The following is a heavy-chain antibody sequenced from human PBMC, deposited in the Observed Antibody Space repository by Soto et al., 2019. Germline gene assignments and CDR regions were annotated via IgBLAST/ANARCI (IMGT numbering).Heavy chain of an antibody. CDR3: ASSIWFGENNWFDP. V-gene: IGHV3-33*01. Sequence: QVQLVESGGGVVQPGRSLRLSCAASGFTFSSYGMHWVRQAPGKGLEWVAVIWYDGSNKYYADSVKGRFTISRDNSKNTLYLKMNSRRAEDTAVYYCASSIWFGENNWFDPWGQGTLVTVSS. J-gene: IGHJ5*02. CDR1: GFTFSSYG. CDR2: IWYDGSNK. D-gene: IGHD3-10*01.